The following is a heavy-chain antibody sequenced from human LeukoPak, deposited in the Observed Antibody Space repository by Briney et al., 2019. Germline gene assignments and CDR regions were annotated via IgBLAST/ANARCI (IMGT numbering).Heavy chain of an antibody. Sequence: GASVKVSCKASGYTFTGYYMHWVRQAPGQGLEWMGWINPNSCGTNYAQKFQGRVTMTRDTSISTAYMELSRLRSDDTAVYYCARDTRSSGWYFYSYWGQGTLVTVSS. J-gene: IGHJ4*02. V-gene: IGHV1-2*02. CDR2: INPNSCGT. CDR3: ARDTRSSGWYFYSY. CDR1: GYTFTGYY. D-gene: IGHD6-19*01.